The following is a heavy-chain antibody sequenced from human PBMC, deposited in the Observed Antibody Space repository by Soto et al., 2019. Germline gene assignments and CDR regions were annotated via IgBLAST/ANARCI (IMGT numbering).Heavy chain of an antibody. CDR2: ISYDGSNK. D-gene: IGHD3-22*01. CDR1: GFTFSSYA. Sequence: QVQLVESGGGVVQPGRSLRLSCAASGFTFSSYAMHWVRQAPGKGLEWVAVISYDGSNKYYADSVKGRITISRDNSKNTLYMQMNSLRAEDTAVYYCARDSRYYYDSSEEDFQHWGQGTLVTVSS. CDR3: ARDSRYYYDSSEEDFQH. J-gene: IGHJ1*01. V-gene: IGHV3-30-3*01.